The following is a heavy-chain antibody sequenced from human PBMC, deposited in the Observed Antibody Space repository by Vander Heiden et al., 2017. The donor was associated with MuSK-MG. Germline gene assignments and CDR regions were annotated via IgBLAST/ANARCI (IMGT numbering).Heavy chain of an antibody. D-gene: IGHD3-16*01. Sequence: QVQLQQWGAGLLKPSETLSLTCAVYGGSFSGYYWSWIRQPPGKGLEWIGEINHSGSTNYNPSLKSRVTISVDTSKNQFSLKLSSVTDADTAVYYCAREWGTYDYVWGSFLDYWGQGTLVTVSS. V-gene: IGHV4-34*01. J-gene: IGHJ4*02. CDR2: INHSGST. CDR1: GGSFSGYY. CDR3: AREWGTYDYVWGSFLDY.